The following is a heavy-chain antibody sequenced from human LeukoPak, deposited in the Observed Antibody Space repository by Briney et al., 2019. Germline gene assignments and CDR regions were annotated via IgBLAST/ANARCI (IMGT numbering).Heavy chain of an antibody. CDR1: GGSITNNY. J-gene: IGHJ4*02. Sequence: SETLSLTCTVSGGSITNNYWAWIRQPPGKGLEWIGYAHDSGNSNYNPSLRSRVTISIDTSKNQFSLKLTSVTAADTAVYYCARDRSAAPADYWGQGTLVTVSS. CDR2: AHDSGNS. D-gene: IGHD6-13*01. CDR3: ARDRSAAPADY. V-gene: IGHV4-59*13.